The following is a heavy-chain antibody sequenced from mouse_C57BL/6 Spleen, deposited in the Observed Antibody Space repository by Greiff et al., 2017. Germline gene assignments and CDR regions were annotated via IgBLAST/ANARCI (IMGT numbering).Heavy chain of an antibody. Sequence: QVQLKQSGPELVKPGASVKISCKASGYAFSSSWMNWVKQRPGKGLEWIGRIYPGDGDTNYNGKFKGKDTLTADKSSSTAYMQLSSLTSEDSAVYFCARSRYSNYDAMDYWGQGTSVTVSS. D-gene: IGHD2-5*01. CDR3: ARSRYSNYDAMDY. CDR1: GYAFSSSW. J-gene: IGHJ4*01. CDR2: IYPGDGDT. V-gene: IGHV1-82*01.